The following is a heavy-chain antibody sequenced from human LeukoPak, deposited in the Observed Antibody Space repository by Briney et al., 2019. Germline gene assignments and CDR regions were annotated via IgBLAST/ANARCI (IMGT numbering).Heavy chain of an antibody. CDR2: ITISSSYI. Sequence: GGSLRLSCAASGFTFSSYSMNWVRLAPGKGLECVSSITISSSYIYCADSVKGRFTISRDNAKNSLYLQMSSLRAEDTAVYYCAKDVGNYVDYWGQGTLVTVSS. J-gene: IGHJ4*02. D-gene: IGHD1-26*01. V-gene: IGHV3-21*01. CDR3: AKDVGNYVDY. CDR1: GFTFSSYS.